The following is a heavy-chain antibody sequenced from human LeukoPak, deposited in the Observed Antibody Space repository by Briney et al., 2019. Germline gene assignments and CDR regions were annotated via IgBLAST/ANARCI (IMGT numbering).Heavy chain of an antibody. D-gene: IGHD2-2*03. CDR3: ASPLGSDAFDI. CDR2: IYYSRST. J-gene: IGHJ3*02. CDR1: GGSISSSSYY. Sequence: SETLSLTCTVSGGSISSSSYYWGWIRQPPGKGLEWIGSIYYSRSTYYNPSLKSRVTISVDTSKNQFSLKLSSVTAADTAVYYCASPLGSDAFDIWGQGTIVTVSS. V-gene: IGHV4-39*01.